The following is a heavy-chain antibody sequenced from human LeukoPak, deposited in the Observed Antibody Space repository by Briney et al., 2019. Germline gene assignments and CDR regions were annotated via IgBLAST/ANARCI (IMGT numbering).Heavy chain of an antibody. Sequence: ASVKVSCKASGYTFTGYYMHWVRQAPGQGLEWMGWINPNSGGTNYAQKFQGRVTMTRDTSISTAYMELSSLRSEDTAVYYCARPHPYYYYGMDVWGQGTTVTVSS. CDR2: INPNSGGT. CDR3: ARPHPYYYYGMDV. V-gene: IGHV1-2*02. CDR1: GYTFTGYY. J-gene: IGHJ6*02.